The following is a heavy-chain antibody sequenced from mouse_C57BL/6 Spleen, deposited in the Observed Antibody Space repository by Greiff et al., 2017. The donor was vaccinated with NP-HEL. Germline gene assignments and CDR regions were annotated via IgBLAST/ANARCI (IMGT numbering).Heavy chain of an antibody. D-gene: IGHD3-2*02. V-gene: IGHV1-52*01. CDR3: ARKTAQATSFDY. Sequence: QVQLKQPGAELVRPGSSVKLSCKASGYTFTSYWMHWVKQRPIQGLEWIGNIDPSDSETHYNQKFKDKATLTVDKSSSTAYMQLSSLTSEDSAVYYCARKTAQATSFDYWGQGTTLTVSS. CDR2: IDPSDSET. J-gene: IGHJ2*01. CDR1: GYTFTSYW.